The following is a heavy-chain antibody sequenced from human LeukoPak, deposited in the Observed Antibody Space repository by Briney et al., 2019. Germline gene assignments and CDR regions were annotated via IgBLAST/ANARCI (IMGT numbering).Heavy chain of an antibody. CDR1: GYTFTSYY. J-gene: IGHJ4*02. V-gene: IGHV1-46*01. CDR3: ARGRSLISSSWYDFDY. D-gene: IGHD6-13*01. Sequence: ASVKVSCKASGYTFTSYYMHWVRQAPGQGLEWMGIINPSGGSTSYAQKFQGRVTMTRDTSTSTVYMELSSLRSEDTAVYYCARGRSLISSSWYDFDYWGQGTLVAVSS. CDR2: INPSGGST.